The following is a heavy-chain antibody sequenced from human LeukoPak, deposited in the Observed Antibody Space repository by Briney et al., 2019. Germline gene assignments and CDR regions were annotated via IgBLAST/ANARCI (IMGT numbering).Heavy chain of an antibody. D-gene: IGHD4-23*01. J-gene: IGHJ4*02. CDR3: AKRRRDYGGNSYYFDY. V-gene: IGHV3-23*01. CDR2: ISGSGGST. CDR1: GFTFSSYS. Sequence: GGSLRLSCAASGFTFSSYSMNWVRQAPGKGLEWVSAISGSGGSTYYADSVKGRFTISRDNSKNTLYLQMNSLRAEDTAVYYCAKRRRDYGGNSYYFDYWGQGTLVTVSS.